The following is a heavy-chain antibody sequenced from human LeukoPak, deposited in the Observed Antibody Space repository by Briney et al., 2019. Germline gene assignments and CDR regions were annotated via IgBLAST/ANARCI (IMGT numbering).Heavy chain of an antibody. Sequence: GGSLRLSCAASGFTFSSYAMSWVRQAPGKGLEWVSAISGSGGSAYYADSVKGRFTISRDNSKNTLYLQMNSLRAEDTAVYYCAKFGVAGQAFDPWGQGTLVTVSS. CDR2: ISGSGGSA. V-gene: IGHV3-23*01. CDR1: GFTFSSYA. D-gene: IGHD3-3*01. J-gene: IGHJ5*02. CDR3: AKFGVAGQAFDP.